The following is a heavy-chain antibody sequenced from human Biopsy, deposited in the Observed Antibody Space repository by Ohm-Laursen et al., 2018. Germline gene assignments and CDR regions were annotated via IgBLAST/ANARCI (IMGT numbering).Heavy chain of an antibody. CDR1: GGAFTNYA. D-gene: IGHD6-19*01. J-gene: IGHJ6*02. CDR2: IITVSETA. CDR3: VAYPSGGFFENNGDFAMDV. Sequence: SSVKASCKASGGAFTNYAINWVRQAPGHGLEWMGGIITVSETAGCAERFQGRVTITADVTTTTAYMDLSGLRSEDTAVYYCVAYPSGGFFENNGDFAMDVWGQGTTVIVSS. V-gene: IGHV1-69*01.